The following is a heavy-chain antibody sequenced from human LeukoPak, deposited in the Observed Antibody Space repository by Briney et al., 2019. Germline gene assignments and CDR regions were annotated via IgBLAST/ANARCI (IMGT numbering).Heavy chain of an antibody. V-gene: IGHV3-23*01. Sequence: PGGSLRLSCAASGFTFSSHAMSWVRQAPGKGLEWVSAISGSGGSTYYADSVKGRFTISRDNSKNTLYLQMNSLRAEDAAVYYCAKEWQWLVLLNFDYWGQGTLVTVSS. CDR1: GFTFSSHA. CDR2: ISGSGGST. J-gene: IGHJ4*02. D-gene: IGHD6-19*01. CDR3: AKEWQWLVLLNFDY.